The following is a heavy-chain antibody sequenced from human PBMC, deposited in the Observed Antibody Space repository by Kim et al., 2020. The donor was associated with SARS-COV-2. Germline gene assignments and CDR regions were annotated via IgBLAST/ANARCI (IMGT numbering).Heavy chain of an antibody. CDR2: INHSGST. CDR1: GGSFSGYY. CDR3: ARVRSSRFIIFYYYGMDV. Sequence: SETLFLTCAAYGGSFSGYYWSWIRQPPGKGLEWIGEINHSGSTNYNPSLKSRVTISVDTSKNQFSLKLSSVTAADTAVYYCARVRSSRFIIFYYYGMDVWGQGTTITFSS. J-gene: IGHJ6*02. V-gene: IGHV4-34*01. D-gene: IGHD6-13*01.